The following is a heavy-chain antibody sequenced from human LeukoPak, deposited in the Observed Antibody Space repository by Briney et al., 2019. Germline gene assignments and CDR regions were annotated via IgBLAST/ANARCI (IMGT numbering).Heavy chain of an antibody. Sequence: SETLSLTCAVYGGSFSGYSWTWFRQPPGKGLEWIGEINHSGSTNYNPSLKSRVTISVDTSKNQFSLKLSSVTAADTAVYYCARVSSITMIVKYYFDYWGQGTLVTVSS. J-gene: IGHJ4*02. V-gene: IGHV4-34*01. CDR2: INHSGST. D-gene: IGHD3-22*01. CDR1: GGSFSGYS. CDR3: ARVSSITMIVKYYFDY.